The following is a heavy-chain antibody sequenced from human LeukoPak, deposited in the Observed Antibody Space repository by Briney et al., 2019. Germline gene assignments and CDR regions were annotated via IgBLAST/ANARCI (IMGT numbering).Heavy chain of an antibody. CDR1: GFTFSSYW. J-gene: IGHJ5*02. Sequence: GGSLRLSCAASGFTFSSYWMSWVRQAPGKGLEWVANIKQDGSEKYYVDSVKGRFTISRDNSKNTLYLQMNSLRAEDTAVYYCAKEYAVAGPQFLRWFDPWGQGTLVTVSS. V-gene: IGHV3-7*03. D-gene: IGHD6-19*01. CDR3: AKEYAVAGPQFLRWFDP. CDR2: IKQDGSEK.